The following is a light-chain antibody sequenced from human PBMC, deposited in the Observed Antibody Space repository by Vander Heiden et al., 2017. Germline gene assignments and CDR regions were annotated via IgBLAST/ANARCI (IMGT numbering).Light chain of an antibody. Sequence: QSVLTQPPSVSGAPGQRVTISCTGGSSNIGAGYDVHWYQQLPGTAPKLLIYGNSNRPSGVPDRFSGSKSGTSASLAITGLQAEDEADYYCQSYDSSLGVVFGGGTKLTVL. J-gene: IGLJ2*01. CDR2: GNS. CDR1: SSNIGAGYD. V-gene: IGLV1-40*01. CDR3: QSYDSSLGVV.